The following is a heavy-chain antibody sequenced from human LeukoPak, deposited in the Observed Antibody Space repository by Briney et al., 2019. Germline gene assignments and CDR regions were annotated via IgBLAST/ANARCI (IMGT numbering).Heavy chain of an antibody. V-gene: IGHV1-24*01. CDR2: FDPEDGET. CDR1: GYALTELS. J-gene: IGHJ6*03. D-gene: IGHD3-10*01. Sequence: GASVKVSCKVSGYALTELSMHWVRQAPGKGLEWMGGFDPEDGETIYAQKFQGRVTMTEDTSTDTAYMELSSLRSEDTAVYYCASGYYYGSGGSWTPEDCYMDVWGKGTTVTVS. CDR3: ASGYYYGSGGSWTPEDCYMDV.